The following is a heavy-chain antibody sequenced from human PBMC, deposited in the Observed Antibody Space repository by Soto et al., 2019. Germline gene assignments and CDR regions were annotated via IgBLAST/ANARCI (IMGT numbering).Heavy chain of an antibody. Sequence: EVQLLESGGGLVQPGGSLRLSCAASGFTFSSFALNWVRQAPGKGLEWVPIISGSADSTFYADSVKGRFTISRDNSKNMLYLQINSLRAEDTAVYYCAKTRGAMIYAISVYGMDVWGQGTTVTVSS. D-gene: IGHD2-8*01. CDR2: ISGSADST. CDR1: GFTFSSFA. V-gene: IGHV3-23*01. J-gene: IGHJ6*02. CDR3: AKTRGAMIYAISVYGMDV.